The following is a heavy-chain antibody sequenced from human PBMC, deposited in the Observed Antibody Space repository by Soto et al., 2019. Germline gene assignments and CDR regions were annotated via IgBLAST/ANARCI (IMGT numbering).Heavy chain of an antibody. V-gene: IGHV3-15*01. J-gene: IGHJ6*02. CDR1: GFTFSNAW. D-gene: IGHD3-3*01. Sequence: EVQLVESGGGLVKPGGSLRLSCAASGFTFSNAWMSWVRQAPGKGLEWVGRIKSKTDGGTTDYAAPVKGRFTISRDDSKNTLYLQMNSLKTEDTAVYYCTSRFWSGYAQPPDGVLWGMDVWGQGTTVTVSS. CDR2: IKSKTDGGTT. CDR3: TSRFWSGYAQPPDGVLWGMDV.